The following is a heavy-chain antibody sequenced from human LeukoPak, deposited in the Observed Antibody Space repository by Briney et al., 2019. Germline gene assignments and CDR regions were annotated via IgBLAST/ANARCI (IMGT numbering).Heavy chain of an antibody. CDR2: IYYSGST. V-gene: IGHV4-59*08. CDR1: GGSISSYY. CDR3: ARHVEMATYWYFDL. Sequence: SETLSLTCTVSGGSISSYYWSWIRQPPGKGLEWIGYIYYSGSTNYNPSLKSRVTTSVDTSKNQFSLKLSSVTAADTAVYYCARHVEMATYWYFDLWGRGTLVTVSS. J-gene: IGHJ2*01. D-gene: IGHD5-24*01.